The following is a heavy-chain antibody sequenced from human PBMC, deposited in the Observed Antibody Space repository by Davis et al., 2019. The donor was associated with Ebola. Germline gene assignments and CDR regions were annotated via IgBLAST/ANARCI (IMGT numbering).Heavy chain of an antibody. D-gene: IGHD3-16*01. CDR2: IYPGDSDT. CDR1: GYTFSSYW. J-gene: IGHJ4*02. CDR3: ARQAVPRGHYFDY. V-gene: IGHV5-51*01. Sequence: GESLKISCKGSGYTFSSYWITWVRQMPGKGLEWMGIIYPGDSDTRYSPSFQGQVTISADKSISTAYLQWSSLKASDTAMYYCARQAVPRGHYFDYWGQGTLVTVSS.